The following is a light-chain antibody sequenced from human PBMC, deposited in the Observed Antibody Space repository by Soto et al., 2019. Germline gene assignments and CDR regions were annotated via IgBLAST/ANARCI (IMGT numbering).Light chain of an antibody. J-gene: IGLJ3*02. Sequence: QSVLTQTPSVSGAPGQRVTISCTGSSSNIGAGYDVHWYQQLPGTTPKLLIYANTNRPSGVPDRFSGSKSVTSASLAITGLQAEDEADYYCQSYDSSLSGSVFGGGTKVTVL. CDR2: ANT. V-gene: IGLV1-40*01. CDR3: QSYDSSLSGSV. CDR1: SSNIGAGYD.